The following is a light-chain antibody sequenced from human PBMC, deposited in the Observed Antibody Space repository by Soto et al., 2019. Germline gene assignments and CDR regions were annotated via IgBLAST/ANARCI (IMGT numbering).Light chain of an antibody. CDR3: QQYRGPPT. J-gene: IGKJ1*01. Sequence: EIVLTQSPGTLSLSPGERATLSCRASQSVSSSYLAWYQQKPRQAPRLLIYGASRRATGIPDRFSGSGAGTDFPLTISRLEPEDFAVYYCQQYRGPPTFGQGTKVEIK. V-gene: IGKV3-20*01. CDR1: QSVSSSY. CDR2: GAS.